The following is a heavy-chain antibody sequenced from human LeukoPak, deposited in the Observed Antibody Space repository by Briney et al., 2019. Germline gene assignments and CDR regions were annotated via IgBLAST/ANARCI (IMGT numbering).Heavy chain of an antibody. D-gene: IGHD6-19*01. CDR2: IYHSGST. J-gene: IGHJ4*02. CDR1: GYSISSGYY. CDR3: ARDRRFAVAGIRGPDY. Sequence: SETLSLTCAVSGYSISSGYYWGWIRQPPGKGPEWIGSIYHSGSTYYNPSLKSRVTISVDTSKNQFSLKLSSVTAADTAVYYCARDRRFAVAGIRGPDYWGQGTLVTVSS. V-gene: IGHV4-38-2*02.